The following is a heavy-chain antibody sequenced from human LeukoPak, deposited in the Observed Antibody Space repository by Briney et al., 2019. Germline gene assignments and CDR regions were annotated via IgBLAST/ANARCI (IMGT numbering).Heavy chain of an antibody. CDR1: GGSISSGGYY. CDR2: IYYSGST. D-gene: IGHD2-8*01. Sequence: KASETLSLTCTVSGGSISSGGYYWSWIRQHPGKGLEWIGYIYYSGSTYYNPSLKSRVTISVDTSKNQFSLKLSSVTAADTAVYYCARAPEDIVPIGYFDYWGQGTLVTVSS. V-gene: IGHV4-31*03. CDR3: ARAPEDIVPIGYFDY. J-gene: IGHJ4*02.